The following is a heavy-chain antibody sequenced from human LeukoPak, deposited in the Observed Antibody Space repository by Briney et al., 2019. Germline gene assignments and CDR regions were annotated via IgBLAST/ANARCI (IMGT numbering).Heavy chain of an antibody. D-gene: IGHD3-22*01. Sequence: ASVKASCKASGGTFSSYAISWVRQAPGQGLEWMGRIIPIFGTANYAQKFQGRVTITTDESTSTAYMELSSLRSEDTAVYYCARATYYYDSSARGVYYYYMDVWGKGTTVTVSS. CDR1: GGTFSSYA. J-gene: IGHJ6*03. V-gene: IGHV1-69*05. CDR2: IIPIFGTA. CDR3: ARATYYYDSSARGVYYYYMDV.